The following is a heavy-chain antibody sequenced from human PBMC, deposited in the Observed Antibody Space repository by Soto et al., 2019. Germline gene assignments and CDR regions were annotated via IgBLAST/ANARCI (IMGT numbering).Heavy chain of an antibody. CDR2: IYYSGST. J-gene: IGHJ4*02. V-gene: IGHV4-61*01. CDR1: GGSVSSGSYY. CDR3: ARDIGDGYPYFDY. Sequence: ASETLSLTCTVSGGSVSSGSYYWSWIRQPPGKGLEWIGYIYYSGSTNYNPSLKSRVTISVDTSKNQFSLKLSSVTAADTAVYYCARDIGDGYPYFDYWGQGTLVTVSS. D-gene: IGHD5-12*01.